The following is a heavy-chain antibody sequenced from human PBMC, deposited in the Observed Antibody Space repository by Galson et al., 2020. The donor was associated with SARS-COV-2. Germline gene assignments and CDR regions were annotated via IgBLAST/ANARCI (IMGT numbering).Heavy chain of an antibody. CDR1: AGSITDYY. CDR3: ARGVRSNYFGQCCLDY. D-gene: IGHD4-4*01. J-gene: IGHJ4*02. V-gene: IGHV4-59*01. Sequence: SETLSLTCTVSAGSITDYYWTRIRQPPGERLEWIGYIYYSWSTNYNPSLRRRVTMSLHTSKNQFSLRLTSVTAADTAVYYCARGVRSNYFGQCCLDYWGQGALVTVCS. CDR2: IYYSWST.